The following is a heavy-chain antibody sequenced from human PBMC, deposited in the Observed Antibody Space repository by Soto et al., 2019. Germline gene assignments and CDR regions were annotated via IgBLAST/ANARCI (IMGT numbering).Heavy chain of an antibody. J-gene: IGHJ6*02. CDR2: IIPIFGTA. CDR3: ARHYCTNGVCFTMGVSYSYYGMDV. CDR1: GGTFSSYA. Sequence: SVKVSCKASGGTFSSYAISWVRQAPGQGLEWMGGIIPIFGTANYAQKFQGRVTITADESTSTAYMELSSLRSEDTAVYYCARHYCTNGVCFTMGVSYSYYGMDVWGQGTTVTVSS. D-gene: IGHD2-8*01. V-gene: IGHV1-69*13.